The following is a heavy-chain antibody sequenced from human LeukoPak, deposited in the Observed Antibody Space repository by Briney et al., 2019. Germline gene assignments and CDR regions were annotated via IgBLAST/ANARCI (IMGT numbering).Heavy chain of an antibody. V-gene: IGHV1-2*04. J-gene: IGHJ3*02. CDR2: IHPNSGGT. CDR1: GYTFTGYY. Sequence: ASVKVSCKASGYTFTGYYMHWVRQAPGQGLEWMGWIHPNSGGTNHAQKFQAWVTMTRDTSISTAYMELSRLRSDDTAVYYCARARGKWDAFDIWGQGTMVTVSS. CDR3: ARARGKWDAFDI. D-gene: IGHD1-26*01.